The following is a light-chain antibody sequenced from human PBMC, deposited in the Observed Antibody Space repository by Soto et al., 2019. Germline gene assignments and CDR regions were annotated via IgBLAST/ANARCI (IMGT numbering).Light chain of an antibody. CDR2: AVS. CDR3: QQYNDWPPWT. CDR1: QYISSN. Sequence: TVLTQSPGTLSVSPGERATLSCRASQYISSNLAWYQQKPGQAPRLLIYAVSARATGIPARFSGSGSGTEFTLTINGLQSEDFAVYYCQQYNDWPPWTFGQGTKVDIK. J-gene: IGKJ1*01. V-gene: IGKV3-15*01.